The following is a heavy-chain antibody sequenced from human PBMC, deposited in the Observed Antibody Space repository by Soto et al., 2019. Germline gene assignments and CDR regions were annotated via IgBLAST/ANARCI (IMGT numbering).Heavy chain of an antibody. CDR2: ISFDGTNK. CDR1: GFTFRSYA. Sequence: GGSLRLSCAASGFTFRSYAMHWVRQAPGKGLEWVALISFDGTNKYYAESVRGRFTISRDNSENTVHLEMTSLRLADTAVYFCGREESGYYGSGSYSRFDFWGQGALVTVSS. J-gene: IGHJ4*02. D-gene: IGHD3-10*01. CDR3: GREESGYYGSGSYSRFDF. V-gene: IGHV3-30-3*01.